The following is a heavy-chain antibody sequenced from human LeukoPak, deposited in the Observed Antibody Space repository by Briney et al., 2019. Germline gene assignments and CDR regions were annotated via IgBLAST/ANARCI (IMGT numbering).Heavy chain of an antibody. Sequence: SENLSLTCAVSGGSISSGGYSWSWIRQPPGKGLEWIGYIYYSGSTYYNPSLKSRVTISVDTSKNQFSLKLSSVTAADTAVYYCARGTYAVDVWGKGTTVTVSS. J-gene: IGHJ6*04. D-gene: IGHD4-17*01. V-gene: IGHV4-30-4*07. CDR1: GGSISSGGYS. CDR2: IYYSGST. CDR3: ARGTYAVDV.